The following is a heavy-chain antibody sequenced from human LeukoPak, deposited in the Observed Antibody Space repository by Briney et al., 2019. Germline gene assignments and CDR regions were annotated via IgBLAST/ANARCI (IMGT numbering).Heavy chain of an antibody. CDR3: ARDSVYSYDY. V-gene: IGHV4-34*01. CDR2: INHSGST. J-gene: IGHJ4*02. CDR1: GGSFSGYY. D-gene: IGHD2-8*01. Sequence: PSETLSLTCAVYGGSFSGYYWSWIRQPPGKGLEWIGEINHSGSTNYNPSLKSRVTISVDTSKNQFSLKLSSVTAADTAVYYCARDSVYSYDYWGQGTLVTVSS.